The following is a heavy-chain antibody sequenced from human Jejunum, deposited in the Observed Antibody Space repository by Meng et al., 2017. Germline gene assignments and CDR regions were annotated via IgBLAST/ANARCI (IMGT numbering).Heavy chain of an antibody. J-gene: IGHJ4*01. D-gene: IGHD2-2*03. CDR1: GGSINSDGYT. CDR2: IYHTGSP. CDR3: ARMDSAFHYFDY. V-gene: IGHV4-30-2*01. Sequence: QLQLQQSGSGLVKPSQTLSLTCAVSGGSINSDGYTWSWIRQPPGKGLEWIGYIYHTGSPYYNPSLKSRLTISVDRSENQFSLKLSSVTAADTAVYYCARMDSAFHYFDYWGHGTLVTVSS.